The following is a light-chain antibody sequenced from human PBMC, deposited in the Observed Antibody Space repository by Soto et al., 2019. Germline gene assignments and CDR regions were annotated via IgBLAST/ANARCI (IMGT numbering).Light chain of an antibody. CDR1: QSVSNNY. Sequence: EIVLTQAASTLSLSPGERATLSCRASQSVSNNYLACYQHKPGQAPRRLIYGASNRATGIPDRFSGSGSGTDFTLTISRLEPEDCAVYYCQQYGSSGTFCQGTKVDIK. V-gene: IGKV3-20*01. CDR2: GAS. J-gene: IGKJ1*01. CDR3: QQYGSSGT.